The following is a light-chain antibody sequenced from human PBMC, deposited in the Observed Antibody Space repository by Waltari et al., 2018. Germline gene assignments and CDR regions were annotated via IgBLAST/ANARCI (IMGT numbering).Light chain of an antibody. CDR3: LLYNGGGWV. J-gene: IGLJ3*02. Sequence: QTVVTQEPSLTVSPGGTVTPTCPSSTGAVTCAHYPNWFHQKPGQAPRALIYTAINKLSRTPARFSGSLLGGKAALTLSGVQPEDEAEYYCLLYNGGGWVFGGGTQLTVL. CDR2: TAI. CDR1: TGAVTCAHY. V-gene: IGLV7-43*01.